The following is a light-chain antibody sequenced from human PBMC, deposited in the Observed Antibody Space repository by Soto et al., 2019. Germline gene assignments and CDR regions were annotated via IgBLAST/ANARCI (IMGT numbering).Light chain of an antibody. V-gene: IGKV2-28*01. CDR1: QSLLHSNGYNY. J-gene: IGKJ4*01. CDR3: MQALQTPLT. CDR2: LGS. Sequence: DIVMTQSPLSLPVTPGEPASISCRSSQSLLHSNGYNYLDWYLQKPGQSPQLLIYLGSNRASGVPDRFSGSGSGTDFTLNISRVEAEDVGVYYCMQALQTPLTFGGGNKVEIK.